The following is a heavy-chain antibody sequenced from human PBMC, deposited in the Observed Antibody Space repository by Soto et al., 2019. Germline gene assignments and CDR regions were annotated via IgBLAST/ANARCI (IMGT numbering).Heavy chain of an antibody. J-gene: IGHJ4*02. CDR1: GGSISSGGYS. CDR2: IYHSGST. Sequence: ASEILSLTCAVSGGSISSGGYSWSWIRQPPGKGLEWIGYIYHSGSTYYNPSLKSRVTISVDTSKNQFSLKLSSVTAADTAVYYCARTSGDLNPTSLDSWGKGTLVTAS. D-gene: IGHD3-10*01. V-gene: IGHV4-30-2*05. CDR3: ARTSGDLNPTSLDS.